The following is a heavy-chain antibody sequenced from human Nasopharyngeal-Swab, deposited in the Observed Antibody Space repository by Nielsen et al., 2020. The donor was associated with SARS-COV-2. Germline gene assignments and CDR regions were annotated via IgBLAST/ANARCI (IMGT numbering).Heavy chain of an antibody. Sequence: GESLKISCAASGFTFSSYRMSWVRQAPGKGLEWVANIKQDGSEKYYVDPVKGRFTISRDNAKNSLYLQMNSLRAEDTAVYYCARDDIGYCTNGVCRAVGRYGMDVWGQGTTVTVSS. D-gene: IGHD2-8*01. CDR1: GFTFSSYR. V-gene: IGHV3-7*01. CDR2: IKQDGSEK. CDR3: ARDDIGYCTNGVCRAVGRYGMDV. J-gene: IGHJ6*02.